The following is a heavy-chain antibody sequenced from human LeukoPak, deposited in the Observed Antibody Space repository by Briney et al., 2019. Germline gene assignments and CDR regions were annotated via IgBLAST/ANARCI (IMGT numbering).Heavy chain of an antibody. D-gene: IGHD6-6*01. CDR3: ARAPFEYSSSKFYFDY. CDR1: GGSISSGSYY. V-gene: IGHV4-61*02. CDR2: IYTSGST. Sequence: PSETLSLTCTVSGGSISSGSYYWSWIRQPAGKGLEWIGRIYTSGSTNYNPSLKSRVTISVDTSKNQFFLKLSSVTAADTAVYYCARAPFEYSSSKFYFDYWGQGTLVTVSS. J-gene: IGHJ4*02.